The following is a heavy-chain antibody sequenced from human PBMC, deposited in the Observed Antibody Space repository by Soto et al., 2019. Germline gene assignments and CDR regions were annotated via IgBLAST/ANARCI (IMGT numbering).Heavy chain of an antibody. CDR1: GYTFTSYD. CDR2: MNPNSGNT. CDR3: ARRNYGYYGMDV. D-gene: IGHD3-10*01. V-gene: IGHV1-8*01. J-gene: IGHJ6*02. Sequence: ASVKVSCKASGYTFTSYDINWVRQATGQGLEWMGWMNPNSGNTGYAQKFQGRVTMTRNTSISTAYMELSSLRSEETAVYYCARRNYGYYGMDVWGQGTTVTVSS.